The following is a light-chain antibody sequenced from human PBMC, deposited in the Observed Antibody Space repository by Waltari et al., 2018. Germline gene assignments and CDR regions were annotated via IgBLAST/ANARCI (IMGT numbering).Light chain of an antibody. J-gene: IGLJ3*02. V-gene: IGLV2-11*01. Sequence: QSALTQPRSVSGSPGQSVTISCTGTSSDVGGYNYVSWYQQPPGKAPKLLIYDVNKRPSGGPDRFSGSKSGSTASLTISGFQAENEADYYCCSYAGSRWVFGGGTKLTVL. CDR1: SSDVGGYNY. CDR3: CSYAGSRWV. CDR2: DVN.